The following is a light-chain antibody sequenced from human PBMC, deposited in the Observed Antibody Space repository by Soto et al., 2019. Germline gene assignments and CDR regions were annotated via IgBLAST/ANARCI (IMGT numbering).Light chain of an antibody. J-gene: IGLJ2*01. CDR2: DNN. CDR3: GTWDSSLSAVV. CDR1: SSNIGNNY. Sequence: QSVLTQPPSVSAAPGQKVTISCSGSSSNIGNNYVSWYQQLSGTAPKLLIYDNNKRPSGIPGRFSGSKSGTSATLGITGLQTGDEADYYCGTWDSSLSAVVFGGGTKLTVL. V-gene: IGLV1-51*01.